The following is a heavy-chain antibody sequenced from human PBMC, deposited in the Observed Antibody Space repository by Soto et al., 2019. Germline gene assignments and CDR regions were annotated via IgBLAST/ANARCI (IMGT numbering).Heavy chain of an antibody. CDR3: AKDWVE. CDR2: IFSGGNP. CDR1: GFTVTSTY. V-gene: IGHV3-53*05. D-gene: IGHD2-15*01. J-gene: IGHJ4*02. Sequence: GGSLRLSCAASGFTVTSTYMNWVRQAPGKGLECVSVIFSGGNPLYADSVKGRFIVSRDGSTNTLYLQMNSLRPEDTAIYYCAKDWVEWGQGTLVTVSS.